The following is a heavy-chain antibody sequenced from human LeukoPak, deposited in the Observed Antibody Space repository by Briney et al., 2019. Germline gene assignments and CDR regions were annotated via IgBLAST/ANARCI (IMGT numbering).Heavy chain of an antibody. CDR3: ARVAVAGPTGWFDS. J-gene: IGHJ5*01. V-gene: IGHV3-21*01. CDR2: ISSTSAYI. CDR1: GFALNAYS. D-gene: IGHD6-19*01. Sequence: EGSLRLSCAASGFALNAYSLTWVRQAPGKGLEWVSSISSTSAYIHYAESVKGRFTIFRDNIDNVVYLQMNSLRVEDTAVYFCARVAVAGPTGWFDSWGQGTLVTVSS.